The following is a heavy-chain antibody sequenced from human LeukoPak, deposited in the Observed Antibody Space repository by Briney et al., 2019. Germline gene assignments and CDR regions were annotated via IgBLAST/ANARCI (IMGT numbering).Heavy chain of an antibody. D-gene: IGHD6-13*01. CDR1: GFTFNNYG. CDR3: AKDRETTASGTFDF. CDR2: ISDDGRNK. V-gene: IGHV3-30*18. Sequence: PGRSLRLSCAASGFTFNNYGMHYVRQAPGKGLEWVAVISDDGRNKNYVDSVEGRFTISRDSSNNTLYLQMNSLRAEDTGVYFCAKDRETTASGTFDFRGQGTLVTVSS. J-gene: IGHJ4*02.